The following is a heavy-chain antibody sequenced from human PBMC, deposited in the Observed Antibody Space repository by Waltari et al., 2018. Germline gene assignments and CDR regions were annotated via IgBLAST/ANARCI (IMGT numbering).Heavy chain of an antibody. CDR1: GFSFSGFS. Sequence: QVQLVESGGGVVQPGKSLRLSCSASGFSFSGFSMHWVRQAPGKGLEWVAVITYDGKHKDYAVAVKVRFTISRAKSKNTVYLQMNILRLQDTAVYYCARDQYRRWLHVFDYWGQGTLVTVSS. CDR3: ARDQYRRWLHVFDY. V-gene: IGHV3-30*03. CDR2: ITYDGKHK. J-gene: IGHJ4*02. D-gene: IGHD5-12*01.